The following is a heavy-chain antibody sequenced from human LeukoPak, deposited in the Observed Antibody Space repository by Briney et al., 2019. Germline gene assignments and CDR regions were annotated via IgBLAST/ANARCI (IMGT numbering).Heavy chain of an antibody. CDR3: ASHHYYGSGSYPKTDY. CDR2: ISGSGGST. CDR1: GFTFSSYA. V-gene: IGHV3-23*01. Sequence: QAGGSLRLSCAASGFTFSSYAMSWVRQVPGKGLEWVSVISGSGGSTYYADSVKGRFTISRDNSKNTLYLQMNSLRDEDTAVYYCASHHYYGSGSYPKTDYWGQGTLVTVSS. D-gene: IGHD3-10*01. J-gene: IGHJ4*02.